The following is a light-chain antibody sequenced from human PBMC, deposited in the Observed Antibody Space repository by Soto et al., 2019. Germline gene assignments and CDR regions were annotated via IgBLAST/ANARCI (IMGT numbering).Light chain of an antibody. V-gene: IGKV1D-12*01. J-gene: IGKJ4*01. Sequence: DIQMTQSPSSVSASVGDRVTITFRASQGISSWLGWYQQKPGKAPKLLIYAASSLQSGVPSRFSGSGYGTDFTLTISSLQPEDFATYYCQQANSFPFTFGGGTKVEIK. CDR2: AAS. CDR3: QQANSFPFT. CDR1: QGISSW.